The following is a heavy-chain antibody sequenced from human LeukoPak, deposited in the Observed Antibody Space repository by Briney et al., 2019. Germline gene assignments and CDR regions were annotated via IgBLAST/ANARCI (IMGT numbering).Heavy chain of an antibody. J-gene: IGHJ4*02. D-gene: IGHD2-15*01. CDR2: IYTSGST. CDR3: ARDPTRTPYFDY. Sequence: SETLSLTCTVSGGSISSGSYYWSWIRQPAGKGLEWIGRIYTSGSTNYNPSLKSRVTISVDTSKNQFSLKLSSVTAADTAVYYCARDPTRTPYFDYWGQGTLVTVSS. V-gene: IGHV4-61*02. CDR1: GGSISSGSYY.